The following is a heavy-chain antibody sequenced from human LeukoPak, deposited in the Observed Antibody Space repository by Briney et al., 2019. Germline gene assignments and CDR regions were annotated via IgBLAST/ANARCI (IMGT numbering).Heavy chain of an antibody. J-gene: IGHJ3*02. CDR3: AREEGGGSGDDAAFDI. D-gene: IGHD4-17*01. CDR1: GGSISSGGYY. CDR2: IYYSGST. Sequence: SETLSLTCTVSGGSISSGGYYWSWIRQHPGKGLEWIGYIYYSGSTYYNPSLKSRVTISVDTSKNQFSLKLSSVTAADTAVYYCAREEGGGSGDDAAFDIWGQGTMVPSLQ. V-gene: IGHV4-31*03.